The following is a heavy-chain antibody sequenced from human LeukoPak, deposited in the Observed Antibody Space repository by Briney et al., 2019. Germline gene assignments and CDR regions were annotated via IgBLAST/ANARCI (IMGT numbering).Heavy chain of an antibody. CDR2: IHYSGST. J-gene: IGHJ5*02. Sequence: SETLSLTCTVSGGSISSNSFYWGWIRQPPGKGLEWIASIHYSGSTYSNPSLKSRVTILVDTSKNQSSLKLSSVTAVDTAVYYCARHDVAGRTNRFDPWGQGTLVTASS. CDR3: ARHDVAGRTNRFDP. V-gene: IGHV4-39*01. D-gene: IGHD6-19*01. CDR1: GGSISSNSFY.